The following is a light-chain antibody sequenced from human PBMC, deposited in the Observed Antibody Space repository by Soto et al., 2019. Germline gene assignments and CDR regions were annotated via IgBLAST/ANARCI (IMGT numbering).Light chain of an antibody. V-gene: IGKV3-11*01. J-gene: IGKJ5*01. CDR2: DAS. CDR1: QSVSSY. CDR3: QQRSNWLPIT. Sequence: EIVMTQSPATLSLSPGKRATLSCRASQSVSSYLAWYQQKPGQAPRLLIYDASNRATGIPARFSGSGSGTDFTLTISSLEPEDFAVYYCQQRSNWLPITFGQGTRLEIK.